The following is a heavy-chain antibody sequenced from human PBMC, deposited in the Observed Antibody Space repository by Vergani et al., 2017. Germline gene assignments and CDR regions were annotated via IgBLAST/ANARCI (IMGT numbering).Heavy chain of an antibody. V-gene: IGHV4-39*01. D-gene: IGHD5-24*01. CDR2: IYYSGST. CDR3: ARRPDVYTTRGAFDI. Sequence: QLQLQESGPGLVKPSETLSLTCTVSGGSISSSSYYWGWIRQPPGKGLEWIGSIYYSGSTYYNPSLKSRVTISVDTSKNQFSLKLSSVTAADPAVYYCARRPDVYTTRGAFDIWGQGTMVTVSS. CDR1: GGSISSSSYY. J-gene: IGHJ3*02.